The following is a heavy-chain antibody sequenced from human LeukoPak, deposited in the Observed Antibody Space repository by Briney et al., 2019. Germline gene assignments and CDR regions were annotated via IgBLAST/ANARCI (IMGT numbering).Heavy chain of an antibody. J-gene: IGHJ4*02. Sequence: GGSLRLSCAASGFTFSSYEMNWVRQAPGKGLEWVSYISSSGSTIYYADSVKGRFTISRDNAKNSLYLQMNSLRAEDTAVYYCARDTGIVGATDYWGQGTLVTVPS. CDR1: GFTFSSYE. CDR2: ISSSGSTI. D-gene: IGHD1-26*01. CDR3: ARDTGIVGATDY. V-gene: IGHV3-48*03.